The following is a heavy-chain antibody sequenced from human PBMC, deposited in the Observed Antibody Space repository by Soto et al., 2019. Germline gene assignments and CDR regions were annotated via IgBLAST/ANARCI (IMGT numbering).Heavy chain of an antibody. J-gene: IGHJ6*02. CDR3: ARDRWYYGMDL. V-gene: IGHV1-69*13. D-gene: IGHD2-15*01. CDR1: GGTFSSYA. Sequence: GASVKVSCKASGGTFSSYAISWVRQAPGQGLEWMGGIIPIFGTANYAQKFQGRVTITADESTSTAYMELSSLRSEDTAVYYCARDRWYYGMDLWGQGTTVPVSS. CDR2: IIPIFGTA.